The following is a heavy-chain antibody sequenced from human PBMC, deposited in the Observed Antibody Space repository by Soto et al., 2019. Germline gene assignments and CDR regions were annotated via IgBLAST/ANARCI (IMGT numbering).Heavy chain of an antibody. Sequence: QVQLVQSGAEVKKPGASVKVSCKASGYTFTSYGISWVRQATGQGLEWMGWISAYNGNTNYAQKLQGRVTMTTDTSTSTAYMERRSLRSDDTAVYYCAIDLGNKGPLQPGGYWGQGTLVTVSS. CDR1: GYTFTSYG. CDR2: ISAYNGNT. D-gene: IGHD3-16*01. CDR3: AIDLGNKGPLQPGGY. V-gene: IGHV1-18*01. J-gene: IGHJ4*02.